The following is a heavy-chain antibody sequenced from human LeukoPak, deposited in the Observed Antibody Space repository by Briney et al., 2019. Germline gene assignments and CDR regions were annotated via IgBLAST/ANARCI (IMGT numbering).Heavy chain of an antibody. CDR2: IIPIFGTA. CDR1: GGTFSSYA. CDR3: AREYGSGSYTGIDY. J-gene: IGHJ4*02. D-gene: IGHD3-10*01. Sequence: SVKVSCKASGGTFSSYAISWVRQAPGQGLEWMGGIIPIFGTANYAQKFQGRVTITADGSTSTAYMELRSLRSDDTAVYYCAREYGSGSYTGIDYWGQGTLVTVSS. V-gene: IGHV1-69*13.